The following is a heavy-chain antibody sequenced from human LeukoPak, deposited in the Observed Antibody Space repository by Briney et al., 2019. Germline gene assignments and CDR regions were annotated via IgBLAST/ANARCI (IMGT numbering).Heavy chain of an antibody. D-gene: IGHD3-22*01. J-gene: IGHJ4*02. CDR3: ARAEYYYDSSGYTFFDY. V-gene: IGHV3-21*01. CDR2: ISSSSSYI. CDR1: GFTFSSYS. Sequence: GGFLRLSCAASGFTFSSYSMNWVRQAPGKGLEWVSSISSSSSYIYYADSVKGRFTISRDNAKNSLYLQMNSLRAEDTAVYYCARAEYYYDSSGYTFFDYWGQGTLVTVSS.